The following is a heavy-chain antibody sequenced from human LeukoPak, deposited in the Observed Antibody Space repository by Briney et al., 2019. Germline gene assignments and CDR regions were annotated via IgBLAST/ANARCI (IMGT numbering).Heavy chain of an antibody. CDR3: ASSSRFFGVVTTFDH. Sequence: SETLSLTCVVSSYSISSGYYWGWIRQPPGKGLEWIGSIYHSGSTYYNPSLKSRVTISVDTSKNQFSLRLNSVTAADTAVYYCASSSRFFGVVTTFDHWGQGTLVTVSS. V-gene: IGHV4-38-2*01. CDR2: IYHSGST. D-gene: IGHD3-3*01. J-gene: IGHJ4*02. CDR1: SYSISSGYY.